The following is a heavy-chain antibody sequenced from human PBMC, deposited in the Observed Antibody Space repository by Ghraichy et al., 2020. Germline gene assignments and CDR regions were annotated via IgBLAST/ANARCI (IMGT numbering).Heavy chain of an antibody. J-gene: IGHJ4*02. V-gene: IGHV1-46*01. CDR1: GYTFTSYY. Sequence: ASVKVSCKASGYTFTSYYMHWVRQAPGQGLEWMGIINPSGGSTSYAQKFQGRVTMTRDTSTSTVYMELSSLRSEDTAVYYCARAVAETNRSKGGPYFDYWGQGTLVTVSS. CDR2: INPSGGST. D-gene: IGHD6-19*01. CDR3: ARAVAETNRSKGGPYFDY.